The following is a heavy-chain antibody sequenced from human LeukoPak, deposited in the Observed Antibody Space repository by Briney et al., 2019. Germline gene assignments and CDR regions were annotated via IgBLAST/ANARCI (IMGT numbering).Heavy chain of an antibody. Sequence: QPGGSLRLSCAASGFTFSSYWMHWVRHAPGKGLVWVSRINSDGSSTSYADSVKGRFTISRDNAKNTLYLQMNSLRAEDTAVYYCARGVCSGGSCYSLDYWGQGTLVTVSS. CDR3: ARGVCSGGSCYSLDY. CDR1: GFTFSSYW. V-gene: IGHV3-74*01. D-gene: IGHD2-15*01. J-gene: IGHJ4*02. CDR2: INSDGSST.